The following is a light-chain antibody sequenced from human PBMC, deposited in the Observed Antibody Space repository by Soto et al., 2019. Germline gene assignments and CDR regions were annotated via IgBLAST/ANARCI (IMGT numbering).Light chain of an antibody. CDR1: QSSSSW. Sequence: DIQVTHSPSILSGSVGDRCTITCRASQSSSSWLAWYQQKPGKAPNLLFHKASHLESGVPSRFSGSGPGTEFTLTISSLQPGDYATYYCQHYNSYQSTFGQGTKVDIK. CDR2: KAS. J-gene: IGKJ1*01. CDR3: QHYNSYQST. V-gene: IGKV1-5*03.